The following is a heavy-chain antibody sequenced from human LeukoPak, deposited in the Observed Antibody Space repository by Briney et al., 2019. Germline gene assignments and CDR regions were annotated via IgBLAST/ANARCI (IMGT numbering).Heavy chain of an antibody. CDR1: GCSISSYD. Sequence: PSETLSLTCTVSGCSISSYDWSWIRQPAGKGLEWIGRIYTSGSPNYNPSLKSRVTMSVDTSKNQFSLKLSSVTAADTAVYYCARLSSSWYQDWYFDLWGRGTLVTVSS. CDR3: ARLSSSWYQDWYFDL. CDR2: IYTSGSP. J-gene: IGHJ2*01. D-gene: IGHD6-13*01. V-gene: IGHV4-4*07.